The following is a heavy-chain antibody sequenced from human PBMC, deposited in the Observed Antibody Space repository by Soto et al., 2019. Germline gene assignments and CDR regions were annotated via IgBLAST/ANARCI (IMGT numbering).Heavy chain of an antibody. CDR2: INQSGST. V-gene: IGHV4-34*01. CDR3: ERGYYYDSGSSFPY. CDR1: SESFSKYY. Sequence: PETLSLTCAVYSESFSKYYLNWIRHSPGKSLEWIGEINQSGSTNYNPSLKSRVTISIDTYKNQFSLKLKFVTAADKAMYYCERGYYYDSGSSFPYWGQGTLVTVSS. D-gene: IGHD3-10*01. J-gene: IGHJ4*02.